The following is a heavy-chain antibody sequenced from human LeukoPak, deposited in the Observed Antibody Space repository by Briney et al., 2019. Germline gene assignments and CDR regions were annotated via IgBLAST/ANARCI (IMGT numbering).Heavy chain of an antibody. D-gene: IGHD5-12*01. CDR3: ALGGWLRSIPFDY. CDR2: IYYSGST. CDR1: GGSISSSSYY. Sequence: SETLSLTCTVSGGSISSSSYYWGWIRQPPGTGLEWIGSIYYSGSTYYNPSLKSRVTISVDTSKNQFSLKLSSVTAADTAVYYCALGGWLRSIPFDYWGQGTLVTVSS. V-gene: IGHV4-39*07. J-gene: IGHJ4*02.